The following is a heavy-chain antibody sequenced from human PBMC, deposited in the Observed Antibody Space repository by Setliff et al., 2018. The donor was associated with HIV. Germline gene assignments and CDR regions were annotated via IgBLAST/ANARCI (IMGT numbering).Heavy chain of an antibody. CDR1: GSSLSRNSY. CDR3: ARDTGVNVGPDGRGYHTFDF. Sequence: PSETMSLTCSVSGSSLSRNSYWWAWIRQPPGKGLEYIGTISHRGGTFNNPSLKSRVVMSVDTSKNQFSLKLTSVTAADTATYYCARDTGVNVGPDGRGYHTFDFWGRGTMVTVSS. D-gene: IGHD2-8*02. V-gene: IGHV4-38-2*02. J-gene: IGHJ3*01. CDR2: ISHRGGT.